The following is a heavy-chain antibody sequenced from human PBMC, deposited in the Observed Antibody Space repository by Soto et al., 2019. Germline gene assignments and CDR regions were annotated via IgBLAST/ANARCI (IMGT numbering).Heavy chain of an antibody. J-gene: IGHJ5*02. Sequence: SETLSLTCTVSGASSNWYYWSWIRQAPGKGLEWVGFAYYTGSTNYNPFLKSRITMSVDTSRSQVSLKLNSVTAADTAVYYCARTYCIAGDCYPGNNWFDPWGQGILVT. D-gene: IGHD2-8*02. CDR1: GASSNWYY. CDR2: AYYTGST. V-gene: IGHV4-59*01. CDR3: ARTYCIAGDCYPGNNWFDP.